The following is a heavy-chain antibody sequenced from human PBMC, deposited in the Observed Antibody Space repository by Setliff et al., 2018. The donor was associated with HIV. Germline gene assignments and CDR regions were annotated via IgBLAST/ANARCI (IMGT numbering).Heavy chain of an antibody. CDR1: GGSMSTYY. Sequence: SETLSLTCTVSGGSMSTYYWSWIRQPPGKGLEWIGYIYTSGSTHYNPSLKSRFTISVDTSKNQFSLKVNSVTAADTAVYYCARGARLLAGYSDRWDYYYMGVWGKGTTVTVSS. CDR2: IYTSGST. CDR3: ARGARLLAGYSDRWDYYYMGV. V-gene: IGHV4-4*08. D-gene: IGHD6-13*01. J-gene: IGHJ6*03.